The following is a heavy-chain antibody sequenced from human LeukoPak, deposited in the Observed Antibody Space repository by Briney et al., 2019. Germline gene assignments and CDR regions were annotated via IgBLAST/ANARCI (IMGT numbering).Heavy chain of an antibody. CDR2: IYHSGST. D-gene: IGHD1-1*01. CDR3: ARLELEPAPAFDY. J-gene: IGHJ4*02. CDR1: GGSISSGGYS. V-gene: IGHV4-30-2*01. Sequence: PSQTLSLTCAVSGGSISSGGYSWSWIRQPPGKGLEWIGYIYHSGSTYYNPSLKSRVTISVDRSKNQFSLKLSSVTAADTAVYYCARLELEPAPAFDYWGQGTLVTVSS.